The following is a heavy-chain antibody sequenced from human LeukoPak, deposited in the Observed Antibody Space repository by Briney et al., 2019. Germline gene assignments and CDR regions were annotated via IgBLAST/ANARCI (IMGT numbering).Heavy chain of an antibody. D-gene: IGHD4-17*01. Sequence: GGSLRLSCAASGFTFSSYAMHWVRQAPGKALEGVAVISYDGSNKYYADSVKGRFTISRDNSKNTLYLQMNSLRAEDTAVYYCASLLGVTTDFDYWGQGTLVTVSS. V-gene: IGHV3-30-3*01. CDR2: ISYDGSNK. CDR1: GFTFSSYA. J-gene: IGHJ4*02. CDR3: ASLLGVTTDFDY.